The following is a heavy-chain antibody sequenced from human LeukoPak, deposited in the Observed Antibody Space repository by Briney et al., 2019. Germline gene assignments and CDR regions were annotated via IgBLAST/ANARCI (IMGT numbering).Heavy chain of an antibody. CDR2: IFYSGST. Sequence: SETLSLTCTVSSGSISTSNYYWGWVRQPPGKALEWIGNIFYSGSTYYSPSLKSRVTISLDTSRNQFSLKLSSVTAADTAVYYCATTIYGDYLVPKHYYYYYMDVWGKGTTVTVSS. V-gene: IGHV4-39*07. CDR3: ATTIYGDYLVPKHYYYYYMDV. CDR1: SGSISTSNYY. J-gene: IGHJ6*03. D-gene: IGHD4-17*01.